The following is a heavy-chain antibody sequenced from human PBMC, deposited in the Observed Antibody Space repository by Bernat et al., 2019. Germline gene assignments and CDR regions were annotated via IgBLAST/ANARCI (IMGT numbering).Heavy chain of an antibody. J-gene: IGHJ6*03. D-gene: IGHD3-3*01. V-gene: IGHV3-49*04. CDR3: TREVTFWSGYQSYYYYYMDV. Sequence: EVQLVESGGGLVQPGRSLRLSCTASGFTFGDYAMSWVRQAPGKGLEWVGFIRSKAYGGTTEYAASVKGRFTISRDDSKSIAYLQMSSLKTEDTAVYYCTREVTFWSGYQSYYYYYMDVWGKGTTVTVSS. CDR2: IRSKAYGGTT. CDR1: GFTFGDYA.